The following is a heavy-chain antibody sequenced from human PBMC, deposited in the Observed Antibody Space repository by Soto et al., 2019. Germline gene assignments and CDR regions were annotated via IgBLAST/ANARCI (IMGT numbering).Heavy chain of an antibody. D-gene: IGHD3-10*01. CDR1: GGSISSGDYY. J-gene: IGHJ4*02. Sequence: QVQLQESGPGLVKPSQTLSLTCTVSGGSISSGDYYWRWIRQPPGKGLEWIGYIYYSGSTYYNPSLKGRVTISVDTSKNQFSLKLSSVTAADTAVYYCARVGGFGATTIDYWGQGTLVTVSS. CDR3: ARVGGFGATTIDY. CDR2: IYYSGST. V-gene: IGHV4-30-4*01.